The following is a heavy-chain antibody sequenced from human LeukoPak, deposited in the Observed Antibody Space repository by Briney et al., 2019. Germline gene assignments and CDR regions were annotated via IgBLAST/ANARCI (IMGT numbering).Heavy chain of an antibody. CDR3: ARDVLAAPGTFDY. J-gene: IGHJ4*02. D-gene: IGHD6-13*01. CDR2: VYSENT. V-gene: IGHV4-39*07. Sequence: SETLSLTCTVSGDSISSSSFFWGWIRQPPGKGLEWIGAVYSENTYYNPSLKSRVSTSVDTSKNQFSLTMSSVTAADTAVYFCARDVLAAPGTFDYWGQGALVTVSS. CDR1: GDSISSSSFF.